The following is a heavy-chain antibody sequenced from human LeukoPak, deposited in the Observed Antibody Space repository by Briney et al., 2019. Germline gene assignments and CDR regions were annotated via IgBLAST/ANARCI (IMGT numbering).Heavy chain of an antibody. CDR3: TRDPRYCGGDCYSERFDY. J-gene: IGHJ4*02. V-gene: IGHV3-49*03. Sequence: PGGSLRLSCTASGFTFGDYAMCWFRQAPGKGLEWVGFIRSKAYGGTTEYAASVKGRFTISRDDSKSIAYLQMNSLKTEDTAVYYCTRDPRYCGGDCYSERFDYWGQGTLVTVSS. D-gene: IGHD2-21*02. CDR2: IRSKAYGGTT. CDR1: GFTFGDYA.